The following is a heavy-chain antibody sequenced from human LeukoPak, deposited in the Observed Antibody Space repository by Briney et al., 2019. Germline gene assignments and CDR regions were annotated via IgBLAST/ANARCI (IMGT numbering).Heavy chain of an antibody. CDR3: ARSGIAAAAFDY. CDR1: GGSISSGGYY. V-gene: IGHV4-31*03. CDR2: IYYSGST. Sequence: SETLSLTCTVSGGSISSGGYYWSWIRQHPGKGLEWIGYIYYSGSTYYNPSLKSRVTISVDTSKNQLSLKLSSVTAADTAVYHCARSGIAAAAFDYWGQGTLVTVSS. J-gene: IGHJ4*02. D-gene: IGHD6-13*01.